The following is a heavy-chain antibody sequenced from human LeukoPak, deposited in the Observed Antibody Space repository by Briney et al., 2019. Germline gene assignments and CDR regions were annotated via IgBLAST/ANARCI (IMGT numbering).Heavy chain of an antibody. V-gene: IGHV4-34*01. CDR3: ASRPDSSSWYWFDP. J-gene: IGHJ5*02. Sequence: KPSETLSLTCAVYGGSFSGYYWSWIRQPPGKGLEWIGEINHSGSTNYNPSLKSRVTISVDTSKNQFSLKLSSVTAADTAVYYCASRPDSSSWYWFDPWGQGTLVTVSS. D-gene: IGHD6-13*01. CDR2: INHSGST. CDR1: GGSFSGYY.